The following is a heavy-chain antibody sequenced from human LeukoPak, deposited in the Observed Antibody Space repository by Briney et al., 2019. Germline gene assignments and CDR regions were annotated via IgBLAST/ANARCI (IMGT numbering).Heavy chain of an antibody. CDR1: GSTISSYA. D-gene: IGHD6-13*01. V-gene: IGHV3-23*01. CDR3: ARGGSSNWDFDY. CDR2: FSGSGSRT. Sequence: GGSLRLSCAASGSTISSYAMTWVRQAPGKGLEWVSVFSGSGSRTYYADSVKGRFTISRYNSKNTLYLQLNSLRAEDTAVYYCARGGSSNWDFDYWGQGTLVTVSS. J-gene: IGHJ4*02.